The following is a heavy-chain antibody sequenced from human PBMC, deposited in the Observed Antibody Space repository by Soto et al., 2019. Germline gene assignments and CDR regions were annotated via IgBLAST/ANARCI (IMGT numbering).Heavy chain of an antibody. V-gene: IGHV3-74*01. CDR1: GFIFSGYW. J-gene: IGHJ5*02. Sequence: EVQLLESGGGLVPPWGSLRLSCAASGFIFSGYWMHWFRQAPWKGLLWVSRIKGDGSGISYADSLKGRFTISRDNVKKTLYLPMNCLRAEDSGVYYCARAICSGGRCLFLDLWGHGTLVTVSS. CDR2: IKGDGSGI. CDR3: ARAICSGGRCLFLDL. D-gene: IGHD2-15*01.